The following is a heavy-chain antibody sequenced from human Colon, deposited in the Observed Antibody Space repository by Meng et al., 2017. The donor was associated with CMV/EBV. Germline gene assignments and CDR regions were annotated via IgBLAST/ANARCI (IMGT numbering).Heavy chain of an antibody. CDR3: AGITGTLDY. D-gene: IGHD1-20*01. CDR2: IYKSGTT. V-gene: IGHV4-4*09. Sequence: SETLSLTCSVSGVSMSLYYWSWIRQAPGKGLEWIGHIYKSGTTKYNPSLESRVTISADTSKNEFSLKLRSVTAADTAVYYCAGITGTLDYWGQGTLVTVSS. J-gene: IGHJ4*02. CDR1: GVSMSLYY.